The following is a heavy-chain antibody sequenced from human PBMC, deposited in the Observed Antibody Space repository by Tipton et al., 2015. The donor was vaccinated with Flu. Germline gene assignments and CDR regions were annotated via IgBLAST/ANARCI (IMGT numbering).Heavy chain of an antibody. Sequence: TLSLTCIVSGGSFSRYHWAWVRQPPGKGLEWIGNIFHTGTTYYNPSLKGRVTLSVDRSTNQFSLKVISVTAADTAVYYCARRDYSNYVSDPKNWFDPWGQGTLVTVSA. CDR3: ARRDYSNYVSDPKNWFDP. CDR1: GGSFSRYH. D-gene: IGHD4-11*01. CDR2: IFHTGTT. V-gene: IGHV4-59*04. J-gene: IGHJ5*02.